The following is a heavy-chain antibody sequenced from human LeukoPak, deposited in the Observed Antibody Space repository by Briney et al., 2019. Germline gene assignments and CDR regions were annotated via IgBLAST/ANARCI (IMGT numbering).Heavy chain of an antibody. CDR3: GRGVYSPRDY. J-gene: IGHJ4*02. V-gene: IGHV3-33*01. CDR2: IWSAGSKK. D-gene: IGHD5-18*01. CDR1: GYTFSDSG. Sequence: GGSLRLSCAASGYTFSDSGMHWVRQAPGKGLEWVALIWSAGSKKYYADSVEGRFSISRDNSKNTLYLQMNSLRAEDTAVYYCGRGVYSPRDYWGQGTLVTVSS.